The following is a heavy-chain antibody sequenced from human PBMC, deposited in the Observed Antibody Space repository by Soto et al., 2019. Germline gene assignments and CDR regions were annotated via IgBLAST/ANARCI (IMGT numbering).Heavy chain of an antibody. J-gene: IGHJ4*02. V-gene: IGHV2-5*02. CDR2: IYWDDDK. D-gene: IGHD3-10*01. CDR3: AHRSGRGLVDY. CDR1: EFSLSTYGVG. Sequence: SGPTLVNPTQTLTLTCTFSEFSLSTYGVGVGWIRQPPGKALEWLALIYWDDDKHYSPSLKSRLTVAKGTSRNQVVLKMTNMDPLDTATYYCAHRSGRGLVDYWGQGTLVTVS.